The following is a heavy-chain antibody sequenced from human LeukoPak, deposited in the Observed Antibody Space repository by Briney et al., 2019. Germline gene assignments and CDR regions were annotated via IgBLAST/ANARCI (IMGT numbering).Heavy chain of an antibody. V-gene: IGHV1-69*05. CDR1: GGTFSSYA. J-gene: IGHJ5*02. Sequence: GASVKVSCKASGGTFSSYAISWVRQAPGQGLEWMGGIIPIFGTANYAQKFQGRVTITTDESTSTAYMELSRLRSDDTAVYYCARDFGSVVPAAIRDWFDPWGQGTLVTVSS. D-gene: IGHD2-2*02. CDR2: IIPIFGTA. CDR3: ARDFGSVVPAAIRDWFDP.